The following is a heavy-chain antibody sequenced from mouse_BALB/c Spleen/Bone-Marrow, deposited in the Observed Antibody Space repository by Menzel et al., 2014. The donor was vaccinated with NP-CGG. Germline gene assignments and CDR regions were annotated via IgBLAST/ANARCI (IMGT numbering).Heavy chain of an antibody. Sequence: EVKLVESGGGLVQPGGSLRLSCATSGFIFTDYYMSWVRQPPGKALEWLGFIRNKANVYSTEYSASVKGRFTISRDNSQSSLYLQMNTLRAEDSATYYCVREEYGYYVGFAYWGQGTLVTVSA. J-gene: IGHJ3*01. CDR3: VREEYGYYVGFAY. V-gene: IGHV7-3*02. D-gene: IGHD2-10*02. CDR1: GFIFTDYY. CDR2: IRNKANVYST.